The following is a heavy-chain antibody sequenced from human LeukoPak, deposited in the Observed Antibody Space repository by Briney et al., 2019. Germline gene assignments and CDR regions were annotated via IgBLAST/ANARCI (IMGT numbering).Heavy chain of an antibody. CDR3: AKRSAGTGGYFDY. V-gene: IGHV3-30*18. Sequence: GGSLRLSCAASGFTFSSYGMHWVRQAPGKGLEWVAVMAYDGSNKYYADSVKGRFTISRDNSKNTLYLQMNSLRAEDTAVYYCAKRSAGTGGYFDYWGQGTLVTVSS. CDR1: GFTFSSYG. J-gene: IGHJ4*02. CDR2: MAYDGSNK. D-gene: IGHD6-13*01.